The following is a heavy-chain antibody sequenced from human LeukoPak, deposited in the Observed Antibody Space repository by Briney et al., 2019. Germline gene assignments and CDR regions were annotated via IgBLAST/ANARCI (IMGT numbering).Heavy chain of an antibody. D-gene: IGHD3-16*01. V-gene: IGHV3-21*04. Sequence: GGSLRLSCAASGFTFSAYTMNWVRQAPGKGLEWVSAVSSNSAYIYYADSLRGRFTISRDNAKSLLYLQINSLRADDTAVYYFAREGGRRRASNFDWFDPWGQGTLVTVSS. CDR3: AREGGRRRASNFDWFDP. CDR2: VSSNSAYI. CDR1: GFTFSAYT. J-gene: IGHJ5*02.